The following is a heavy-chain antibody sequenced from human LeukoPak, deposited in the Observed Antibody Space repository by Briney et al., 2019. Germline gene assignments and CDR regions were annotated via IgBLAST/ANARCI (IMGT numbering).Heavy chain of an antibody. CDR1: GGSISSYY. CDR3: ASGYDQYYFDY. D-gene: IGHD5-12*01. CDR2: IYYSGGT. Sequence: PSETPSLTCTVSGGSISSYYWSWIRQPPGKGLEWIGYIYYSGGTNYNPSLKSRVTISVDTSKNQFSLKLSSVTAADTAVYYCASGYDQYYFDYWGQGTLVTVSS. J-gene: IGHJ4*02. V-gene: IGHV4-59*08.